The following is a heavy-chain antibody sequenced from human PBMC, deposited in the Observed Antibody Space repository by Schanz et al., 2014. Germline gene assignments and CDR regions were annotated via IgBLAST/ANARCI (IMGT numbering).Heavy chain of an antibody. CDR2: IKQDESEK. J-gene: IGHJ4*02. Sequence: EVQLVESGGGLVQPGGSLRLSCVASGFTFSNYWMTWVRQAPGKGLEWVANIKQDESEKYYVDSVKGRFTISRDNAKRSLFLQMNSLRVEDTAVYFCVSQTGSPNYWGQGTLVTGSS. CDR1: GFTFSNYW. CDR3: VSQTGSPNY. V-gene: IGHV3-7*02. D-gene: IGHD6-13*01.